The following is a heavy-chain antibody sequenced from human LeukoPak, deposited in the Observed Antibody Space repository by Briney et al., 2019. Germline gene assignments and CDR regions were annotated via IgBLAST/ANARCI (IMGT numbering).Heavy chain of an antibody. J-gene: IGHJ2*01. V-gene: IGHV1-8*03. CDR1: GYTFTSYD. D-gene: IGHD5-24*01. Sequence: ASVKVSCKASGYTFTSYDINWVRQATGQGLEWMGWMTPNSGYTGYAQKFQGRVTITRNTSITTAYMELSSLRFEDTAVYYCVGGRDGYNFGYFDLWGRGTLVTVSS. CDR3: VGGRDGYNFGYFDL. CDR2: MTPNSGYT.